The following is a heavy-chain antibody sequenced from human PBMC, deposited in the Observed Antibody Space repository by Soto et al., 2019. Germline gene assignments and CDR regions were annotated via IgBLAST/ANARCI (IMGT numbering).Heavy chain of an antibody. Sequence: QVQLVESGGGVVQPGRSLRLSCAASGFSYSSYDMHWVRQGPGKGMEWVAVISYDGSNKYYADSVKGRFTISRDNSKNTLYLQMNSLRAEDTAVYYCPSPPVTTMSWGQGTLVTVPS. CDR2: ISYDGSNK. J-gene: IGHJ5*02. D-gene: IGHD4-17*01. CDR3: PSPPVTTMS. CDR1: GFSYSSYD. V-gene: IGHV3-30*03.